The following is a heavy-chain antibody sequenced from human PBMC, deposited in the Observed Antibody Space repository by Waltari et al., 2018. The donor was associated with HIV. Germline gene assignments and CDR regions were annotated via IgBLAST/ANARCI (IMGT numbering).Heavy chain of an antibody. Sequence: QVQLQESGPGLVKPSGTLSLTCAVSGGSISSSNWWSWVRQPPGKGLEWIGEIYHSGSTNYNPSLKSRVTISVDKSKNQFSLKLSSVTAADTAVYYCARNPYSSGSFYYYGMDVWGQGTTVTVSS. CDR3: ARNPYSSGSFYYYGMDV. CDR2: IYHSGST. D-gene: IGHD6-19*01. V-gene: IGHV4-4*02. J-gene: IGHJ6*02. CDR1: GGSISSSNW.